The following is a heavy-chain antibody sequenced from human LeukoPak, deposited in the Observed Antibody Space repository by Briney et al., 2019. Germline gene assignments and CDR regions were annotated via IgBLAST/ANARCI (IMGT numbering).Heavy chain of an antibody. D-gene: IGHD2-2*01. CDR2: ISSSSSYI. V-gene: IGHV3-21*01. J-gene: IGHJ4*02. CDR1: GFTFSGYS. CDR3: ARDSLVLEPAA. Sequence: GGSLRLSCAASGFTFSGYSMNWVRQAPGKGLEWVSSISSSSSYIYYADSVKGRFTISRDNAKNSLYLQMNSLRSEDTAVYYCARDSLVLEPAAWGQGALVTVSS.